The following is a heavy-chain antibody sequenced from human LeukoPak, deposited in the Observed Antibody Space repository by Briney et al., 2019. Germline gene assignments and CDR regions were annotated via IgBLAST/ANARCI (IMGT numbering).Heavy chain of an antibody. Sequence: ASVTVSCTASGYSFTSNYIHWVRQAPGQGLEWMGMIYPRDGSTSYAQKFQGRVTVTRDTSTSTVHVELSGLRSEDTAVYYCARDQEAFDYWGQGTLVTVSS. V-gene: IGHV1-46*01. CDR1: GYSFTSNY. J-gene: IGHJ4*02. CDR2: IYPRDGST. CDR3: ARDQEAFDY.